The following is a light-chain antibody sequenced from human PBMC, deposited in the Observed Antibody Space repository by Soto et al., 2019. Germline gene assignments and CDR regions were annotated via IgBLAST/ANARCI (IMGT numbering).Light chain of an antibody. CDR1: QSIDNW. CDR3: LQYSTYSRT. V-gene: IGKV1-5*03. CDR2: KAS. J-gene: IGKJ1*01. Sequence: DIQVTQSPSTLSASVGDRVTITCRASQSIDNWVAWYQQKPGNAPKLLIYKASNLESGVPSRFSGSGSGTEFTLTISSLQPDDFATYYCLQYSTYSRTFGQGTKVDIK.